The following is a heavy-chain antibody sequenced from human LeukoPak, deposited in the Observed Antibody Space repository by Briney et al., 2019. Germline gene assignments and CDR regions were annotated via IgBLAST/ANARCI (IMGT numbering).Heavy chain of an antibody. J-gene: IGHJ6*03. CDR1: GGSISSYY. CDR2: IYYSGST. V-gene: IGHV4-59*01. CDR3: ARDSVPFVYRYHCYYYMDV. D-gene: IGHD5/OR15-5a*01. Sequence: PSETLSLTCTVSGGSISSYYWSWIRQPPGKGLEWIGYIYYSGSTNYNPSLKSRVTISVDTSKNQFSLKLSSVTAADTAVYYCARDSVPFVYRYHCYYYMDVWGKGTTVTVSS.